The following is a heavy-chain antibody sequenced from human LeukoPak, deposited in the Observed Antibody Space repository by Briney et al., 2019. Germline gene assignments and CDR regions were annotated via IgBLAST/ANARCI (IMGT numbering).Heavy chain of an antibody. CDR1: GFTFSTCG. V-gene: IGHV3-7*01. J-gene: IGHJ4*02. Sequence: PGGSLRLSCAASGFTFSTCGMHWVRQAPGKGLEWVANINQGGSVKYYVDSVKGRFTISRDDAKNSLYVQMDSLRDEDTAVYYCARVGYSGWNLEYWGQGTLVTVSS. CDR2: INQGGSVK. D-gene: IGHD5-12*01. CDR3: ARVGYSGWNLEY.